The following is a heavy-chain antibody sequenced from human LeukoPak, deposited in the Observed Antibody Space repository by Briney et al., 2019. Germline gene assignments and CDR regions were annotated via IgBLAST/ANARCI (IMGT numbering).Heavy chain of an antibody. D-gene: IGHD3-10*01. V-gene: IGHV3-48*01. J-gene: IGHJ4*02. Sequence: GGSLRLSCAASGFTFSGYSMNWVRQAPGKGLEWVSSISSSSSTKDYADSVKGRFTISRDNSKNTLSLQMNSLRAEDTAVYYCARQDGSGSYYTHFDYWGQGTLVTVSS. CDR3: ARQDGSGSYYTHFDY. CDR1: GFTFSGYS. CDR2: ISSSSSTK.